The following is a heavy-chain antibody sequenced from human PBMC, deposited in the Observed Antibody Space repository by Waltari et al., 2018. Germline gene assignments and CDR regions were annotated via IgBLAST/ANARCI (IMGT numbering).Heavy chain of an antibody. CDR1: GFTFSSYA. CDR2: ISGSGGST. V-gene: IGHV3-23*04. D-gene: IGHD5-12*01. J-gene: IGHJ4*02. Sequence: EVQLVESGGGLVQPGGSLRLSCAASGFTFSSYAMSWVRQAPGKGLEWVSAISGSGGSTYYADAVKGRFTISRDNSKTTLYLQMNSLRAEDTAVYYCAKGPTRYSGYEVDYWGQGTLVTVSS. CDR3: AKGPTRYSGYEVDY.